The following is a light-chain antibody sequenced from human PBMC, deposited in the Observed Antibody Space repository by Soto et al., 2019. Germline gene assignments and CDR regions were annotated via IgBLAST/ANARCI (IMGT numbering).Light chain of an antibody. CDR1: NLGSKY. CDR3: QACDSITYVV. J-gene: IGLJ2*01. V-gene: IGLV3-1*01. CDR2: QDK. Sequence: SYELTQPPSVYVSPGQTATITCSGDNLGSKYVCWYQQRPGQSPVLVMYQDKYRPSGIPDRFSGANSGSTATLTITGTQAMDEADYYCQACDSITYVVFGGGTQLTVL.